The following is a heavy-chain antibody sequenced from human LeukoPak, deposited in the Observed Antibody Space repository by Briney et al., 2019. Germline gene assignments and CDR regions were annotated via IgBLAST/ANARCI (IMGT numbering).Heavy chain of an antibody. CDR2: IFYSGRT. V-gene: IGHV4-59*01. D-gene: IGHD5-18*01. J-gene: IGHJ4*02. CDR1: GGSISSYY. CDR3: ARGQKYTYGYTVTELGSRYFDY. Sequence: SETLSLTCTVSGGSISSYYWNWIRQPPGKGLEYIGYIFYSGRTNYNPSLKSRVTISVDTSKNWFSLRLTYVTAADTAVYYCARGQKYTYGYTVTELGSRYFDYWGQGTLVTVSS.